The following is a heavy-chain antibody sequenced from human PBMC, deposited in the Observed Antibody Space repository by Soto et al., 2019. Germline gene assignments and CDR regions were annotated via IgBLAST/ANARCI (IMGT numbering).Heavy chain of an antibody. D-gene: IGHD1-26*01. J-gene: IGHJ4*02. V-gene: IGHV3-20*04. CDR3: VRGASLNFDY. CDR2: VNWNGGST. Sequence: EVQLVESGGGVLRPGESLRLSCAASGFIFDDYGMSWAHQAPGKGLEWVSGVNWNGGSTGYADSVKGRFTISRDNAKNFLFLQMNSLRVEDTAFYYCVRGASLNFDYWGQGTLVTVSS. CDR1: GFIFDDYG.